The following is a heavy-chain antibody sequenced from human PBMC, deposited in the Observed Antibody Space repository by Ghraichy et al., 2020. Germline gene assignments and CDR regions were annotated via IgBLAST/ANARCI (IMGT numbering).Heavy chain of an antibody. Sequence: SETLSLTCTVSGGSVSSGSHYWSWIRQPPGKGLEWIAYIYYSGSTNYNTSLKSRLTISVDTSKNQFSLRLTSVTAADTAVYYCARGDSSFYYFDYWGQGTLVTVSS. J-gene: IGHJ4*02. CDR1: GGSVSSGSHY. D-gene: IGHD6-6*01. CDR3: ARGDSSFYYFDY. CDR2: IYYSGST. V-gene: IGHV4-61*01.